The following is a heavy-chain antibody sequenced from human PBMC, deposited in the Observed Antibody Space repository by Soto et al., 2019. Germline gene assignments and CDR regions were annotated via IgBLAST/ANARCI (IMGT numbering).Heavy chain of an antibody. D-gene: IGHD2-8*02. V-gene: IGHV4-30-2*01. CDR2: IYHSGST. CDR1: CGSIRGGGYS. Sequence: SETLSLTCAVSCGSIRGGGYSWSWIRQPPGKGLEWIGYIYHSGSTNYNPSLKSRVTISVDTSKNQFSLKLTSVTAADTAVYYCARDKITGLFDYWGQGTLVTVSS. CDR3: ARDKITGLFDY. J-gene: IGHJ4*02.